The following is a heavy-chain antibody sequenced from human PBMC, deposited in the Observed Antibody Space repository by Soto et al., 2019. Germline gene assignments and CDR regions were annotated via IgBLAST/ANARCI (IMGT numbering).Heavy chain of an antibody. CDR3: ARRRSSSFYYYGMDV. Sequence: QVQLQQWGAGLLKPSETLSLTCAVYGGSFSGYYWSWIRQPPGKGLEWIGEINQSGSTNYNPSLKSRVTISVDTYKSQFSLKLSSMTAADTAVYYCARRRSSSFYYYGMDVWGQGTPVTVSS. D-gene: IGHD6-6*01. CDR2: INQSGST. J-gene: IGHJ6*02. V-gene: IGHV4-34*01. CDR1: GGSFSGYY.